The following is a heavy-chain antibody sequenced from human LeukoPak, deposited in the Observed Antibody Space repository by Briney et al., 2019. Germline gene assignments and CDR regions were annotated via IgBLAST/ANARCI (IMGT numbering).Heavy chain of an antibody. Sequence: SETLSLACTVSGGSISSYYWSWIRQPPGKRLEWIGYIYYSGNTNYNPSLESRVTITVDTSKNQFSLRLSSVTAADTAVYYCARNKAKWWLDVWGQGTTVTVSS. CDR1: GGSISSYY. D-gene: IGHD2-8*01. CDR3: ARNKAKWWLDV. CDR2: IYYSGNT. V-gene: IGHV4-59*08. J-gene: IGHJ6*02.